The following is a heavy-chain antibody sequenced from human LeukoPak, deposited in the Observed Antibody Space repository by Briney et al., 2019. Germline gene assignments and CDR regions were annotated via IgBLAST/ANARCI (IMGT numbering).Heavy chain of an antibody. CDR2: IDPSDSYT. CDR1: GYSFTSYW. V-gene: IGHV5-10-1*01. Sequence: LGESLKISCKGSGYSFTSYWISWVRQMPGKGLEWMGRIDPSDSYTNYSPSFQGHVTISADKSISTAYLQWSSLTASDTAMYYCARGDVVGVDPWGQGTLVTVSS. D-gene: IGHD2-2*01. J-gene: IGHJ5*02. CDR3: ARGDVVGVDP.